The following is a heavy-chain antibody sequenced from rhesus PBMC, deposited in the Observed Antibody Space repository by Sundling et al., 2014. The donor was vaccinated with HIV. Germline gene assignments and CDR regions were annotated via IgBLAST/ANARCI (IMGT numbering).Heavy chain of an antibody. J-gene: IGHJ4*01. D-gene: IGHD2-27*01. CDR1: GFTFSNYA. CDR2: IYDIGGST. V-gene: IGHV3-103*01. Sequence: EVQLVETGGGLVQPGGSLKLSCAASGFTFSNYAMSWVRQAPGKGLEWVSGIYDIGGSTYYADSVKGRFTISRDNSKNTLSLQMNSLRAEDTAVYYCTKEEYCSGIYCHFDSWGRGSPGHRLL. CDR3: TKEEYCSGIYCHFDS.